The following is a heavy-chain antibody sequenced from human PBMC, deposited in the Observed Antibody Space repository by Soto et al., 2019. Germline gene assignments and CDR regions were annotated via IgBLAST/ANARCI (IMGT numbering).Heavy chain of an antibody. J-gene: IGHJ6*02. Sequence: QVQLQESGPGLVKPSGTLSLTCAVSGGSISSRNWWSWVRQAPGKGLERIGEIRHSGTTNYNPSLKSRVTISVDKSKNQFSLNLSSVSAADTAVYYCARDRDSSDTGGMDVWGQGTTVTVSS. V-gene: IGHV4-4*02. CDR1: GGSISSRNW. CDR3: ARDRDSSDTGGMDV. D-gene: IGHD3-22*01. CDR2: IRHSGTT.